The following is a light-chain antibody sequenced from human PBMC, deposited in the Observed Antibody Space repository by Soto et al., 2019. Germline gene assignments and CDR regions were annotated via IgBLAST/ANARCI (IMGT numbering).Light chain of an antibody. CDR3: KQGTYWWP. V-gene: IGKV2-30*01. J-gene: IGKJ1*01. CDR2: AVS. CDR1: QSLVSTDGHTY. Sequence: DVVLTQSPLSLPVTLGQPASISCRSNQSLVSTDGHTYLNWFQQRPGQSPGRLISAVSNRDSGGPDRFSGSGSDTAFTLKISSGEPEDVGSYFCKQGTYWWPVGQGTKVDIK.